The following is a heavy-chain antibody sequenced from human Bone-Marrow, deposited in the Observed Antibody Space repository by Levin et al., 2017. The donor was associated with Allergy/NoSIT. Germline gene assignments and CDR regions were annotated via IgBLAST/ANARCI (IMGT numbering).Heavy chain of an antibody. Sequence: GSLRLSCDVSGASIRSTSWWSWVRQPPGKGLEWIGEIHHSGGTNYNSSLQSRATISLDKSKNQFSLKLNSVTAADTAVYYCARNGWYSLDYWGQGTLVTVSS. CDR2: IHHSGGT. J-gene: IGHJ4*02. CDR3: ARNGWYSLDY. V-gene: IGHV4-4*02. D-gene: IGHD6-19*01. CDR1: GASIRSTSW.